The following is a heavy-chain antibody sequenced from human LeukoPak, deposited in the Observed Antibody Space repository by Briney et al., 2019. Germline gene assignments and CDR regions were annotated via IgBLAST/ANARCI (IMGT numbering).Heavy chain of an antibody. CDR1: GGSIIDTDYY. CDR2: IFYTGRT. D-gene: IGHD4-17*01. CDR3: ARHLALVTTPHNFHY. J-gene: IGHJ4*02. V-gene: IGHV4-39*01. Sequence: SETLSLTCTVSGGSIIDTDYYWGWIRQSPGKGLEWVGSIFYTGRTYYNPFLESRLTISLDLPKNQFSVNLKSVTASDTAFYYCARHLALVTTPHNFHYWGQGALVTVSP.